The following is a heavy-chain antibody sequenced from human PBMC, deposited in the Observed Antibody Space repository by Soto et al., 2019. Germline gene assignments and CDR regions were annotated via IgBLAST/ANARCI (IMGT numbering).Heavy chain of an antibody. CDR2: INSDGSST. V-gene: IGHV3-74*01. CDR3: ARVECTNGVCYTDYYYYYMDV. J-gene: IGHJ6*03. CDR1: GFTFSSYW. Sequence: GGSLRLSCAASGFTFSSYWMHWVRQAPGKGLVWVSRINSDGSSTSYADSVKGRFTISRDNAKNTLYLQMNSLRAEDTAVYYCARVECTNGVCYTDYYYYYMDVWGKGTTVTVSS. D-gene: IGHD2-8*01.